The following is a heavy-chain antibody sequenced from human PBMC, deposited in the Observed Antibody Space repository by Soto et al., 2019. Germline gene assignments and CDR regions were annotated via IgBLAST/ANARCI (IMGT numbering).Heavy chain of an antibody. CDR2: ISYDGSNK. D-gene: IGHD5-18*01. V-gene: IGHV3-30*18. J-gene: IGHJ4*02. Sequence: GGSLRLSCAASGFTFSSYGMHWVRQAPGKGLEWVAVISYDGSNKYYADSVKGRFTTSRDNSKNTLYLQMNSLRAEDTAVYYCAKAERGYSYGPVDYWGQGTLVTVSS. CDR3: AKAERGYSYGPVDY. CDR1: GFTFSSYG.